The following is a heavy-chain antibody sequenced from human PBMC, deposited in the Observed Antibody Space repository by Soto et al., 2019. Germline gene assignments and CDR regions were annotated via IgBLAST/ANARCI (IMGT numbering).Heavy chain of an antibody. CDR1: GLRFSWKS. J-gene: IGHJ4*02. CDR2: ISGSGGST. Sequence: LWPFCQASGLRFSWKSKSWSRQAPVEGLEWCSAISGSGGSTYYADSVKGRFTISRDNSKNTLYLQMNSLRAEDTAVYYCARESLAASSSSEYYFDYWGQGTLVTVSA. CDR3: ARESLAASSSSEYYFDY. V-gene: IGHV3-23*01. D-gene: IGHD6-6*01.